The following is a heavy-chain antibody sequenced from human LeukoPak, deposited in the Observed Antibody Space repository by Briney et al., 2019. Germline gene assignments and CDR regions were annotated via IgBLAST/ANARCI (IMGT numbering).Heavy chain of an antibody. CDR1: GGSISSSSYY. V-gene: IGHV4-39*02. CDR3: ARDYGDYRGYYFDF. Sequence: NPSETLSLTCTVSGGSISSSSYYWGWIRQPPGKGLEWIGSIYYSGSTYYNPSLKSRVTISVEMSKNQFSLNLSAVTAADTAVYYCARDYGDYRGYYFDFWGQGTLVTVSS. CDR2: IYYSGST. D-gene: IGHD4-17*01. J-gene: IGHJ4*02.